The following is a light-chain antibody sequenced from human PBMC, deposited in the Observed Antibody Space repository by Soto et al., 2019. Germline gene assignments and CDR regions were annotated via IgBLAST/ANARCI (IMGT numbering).Light chain of an antibody. CDR2: GAS. V-gene: IGKV3-20*01. CDR1: QTVTRNY. CDR3: QHYVDSPLT. J-gene: IGKJ1*01. Sequence: EIVLTQSPGTLSLSPGERATISCRASQTVTRNYLAWYQQKPGQAPRLLIYGASIRATGIPDRFSGSGSVTDFSLTISSLEPEDFAVYFCQHYVDSPLTFGQGTKVEVK.